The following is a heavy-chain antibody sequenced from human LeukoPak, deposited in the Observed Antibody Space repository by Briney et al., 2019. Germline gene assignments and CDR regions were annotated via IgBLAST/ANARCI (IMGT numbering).Heavy chain of an antibody. Sequence: SVKVSCKASGGTFSSYAISWVRQAPGQGLEWMGGIIPIFGTANYAQKFQGRVTITADESTSTAYMELSSLRSEDTAVYYCATRQYSTVTPDCYGMDVWGKGTTVTVSS. CDR1: GGTFSSYA. D-gene: IGHD4-17*01. V-gene: IGHV1-69*13. CDR2: IIPIFGTA. J-gene: IGHJ6*04. CDR3: ATRQYSTVTPDCYGMDV.